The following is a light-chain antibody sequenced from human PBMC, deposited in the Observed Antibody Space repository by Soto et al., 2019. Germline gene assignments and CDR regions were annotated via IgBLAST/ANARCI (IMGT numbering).Light chain of an antibody. Sequence: EIVLTQSPGTLSLSPGERATLSCRASQSVSSSYLAWYQQKPGQAPRLLIYGASSRATGIPDRFSGSGSGTAFTLPSGSLEPEDFSVYYCPQYVSSPLTFGHGTKVDI. J-gene: IGKJ1*01. CDR2: GAS. V-gene: IGKV3-20*01. CDR1: QSVSSSY. CDR3: PQYVSSPLT.